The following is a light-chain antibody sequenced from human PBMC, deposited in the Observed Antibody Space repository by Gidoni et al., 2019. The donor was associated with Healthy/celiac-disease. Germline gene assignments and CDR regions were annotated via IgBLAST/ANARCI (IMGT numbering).Light chain of an antibody. Sequence: DIQLTRSPSFLSASVGDSVTITCRASQGISSYLAWYQQKPGKAPKLLIYAASTLQSGVPSRFSGSGSGTDFTLTISSLQPEDFATYYCQQLNSYPRTFGPGTKVDIK. V-gene: IGKV1-9*01. CDR3: QQLNSYPRT. J-gene: IGKJ3*01. CDR1: QGISSY. CDR2: AAS.